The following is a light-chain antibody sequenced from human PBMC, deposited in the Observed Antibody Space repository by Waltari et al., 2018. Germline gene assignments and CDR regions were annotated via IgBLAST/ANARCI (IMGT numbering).Light chain of an antibody. CDR3: QQYDNVPYT. CDR1: QDIRNY. J-gene: IGKJ2*01. V-gene: IGKV1-33*01. CDR2: DAS. Sequence: DIQMTQSPSSLSASVGDRVTITCQASQDIRNYLNWYQQKPGKAPKVLICDASNLEIGVPPRFSGSGSGTHFTFTITNLQPEDIATYYCQQYDNVPYTFGQGTKLEI.